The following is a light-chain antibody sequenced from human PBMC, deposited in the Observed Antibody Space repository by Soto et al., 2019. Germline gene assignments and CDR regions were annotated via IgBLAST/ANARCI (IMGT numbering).Light chain of an antibody. Sequence: DIQMTQSPSTLSASVGDRVTITCRASQSVTSRLAWYQQKPGKAPKLLIHEASSLESGVPSRFXGSGSGTEFTLTISSLQPDDFATYYCQQYQSYSPYTFGQGTNLEIK. CDR3: QQYQSYSPYT. V-gene: IGKV1-5*03. CDR1: QSVTSR. J-gene: IGKJ2*01. CDR2: EAS.